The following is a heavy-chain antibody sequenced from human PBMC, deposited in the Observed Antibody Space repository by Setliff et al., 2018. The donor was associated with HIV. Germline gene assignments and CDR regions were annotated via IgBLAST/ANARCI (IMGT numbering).Heavy chain of an antibody. V-gene: IGHV3-7*01. D-gene: IGHD3-10*01. CDR3: ARRGNYLGDAFDI. CDR1: GFTFSDSW. CDR2: INQDGSEK. J-gene: IGHJ3*02. Sequence: GGSLRLSCAASGFTFSDSWMSWVRQAPGKGLEWMANINQDGSEKSYVDSVKGRFTISRDNAKNSLYLQMNSLRAEDTAVYYCARRGNYLGDAFDIWGQGTMVTVSS.